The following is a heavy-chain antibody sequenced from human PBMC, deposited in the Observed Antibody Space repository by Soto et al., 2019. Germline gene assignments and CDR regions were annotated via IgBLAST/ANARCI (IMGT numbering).Heavy chain of an antibody. V-gene: IGHV4-39*01. J-gene: IGHJ5*02. CDR2: IFYSGTT. D-gene: IGHD5-12*01. CDR3: ARGRSGYDWGGDLNWFDP. CDR1: GGSISSSDHH. Sequence: PSETLSLTCTVSGGSISSSDHHWAWIRKPPGKGLEWIGSIFYSGTTYYSPSLKSRVTISVDPPKNQFSLKLSSVTAADTAVYYCARGRSGYDWGGDLNWFDPWGQGTLVTVSS.